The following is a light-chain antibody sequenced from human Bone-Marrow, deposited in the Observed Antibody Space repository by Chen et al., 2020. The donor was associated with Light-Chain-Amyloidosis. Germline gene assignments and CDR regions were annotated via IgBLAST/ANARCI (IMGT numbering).Light chain of an antibody. CDR2: QVS. CDR3: MQGTHWPPFT. Sequence: DVVMTQSPLSLPVNLGQPASISCRSSQSLVHSNGNTYLNWFQQRPGQSPRRLIYQVSNRDSGVPDRFSGSGSGTDFTLKISKVEAEDVGVYYCMQGTHWPPFTFGPGTKVDIK. J-gene: IGKJ3*01. V-gene: IGKV2-30*02. CDR1: QSLVHSNGNTY.